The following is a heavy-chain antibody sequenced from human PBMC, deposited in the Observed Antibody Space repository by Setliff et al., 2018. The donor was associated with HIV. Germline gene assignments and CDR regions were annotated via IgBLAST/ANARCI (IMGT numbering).Heavy chain of an antibody. CDR2: INSDGSSR. V-gene: IGHV3-74*01. CDR1: GFTFRSYW. D-gene: IGHD3-22*01. J-gene: IGHJ4*02. CDR3: ARDQTYYFDSSGYSLGY. Sequence: LRLSCAASGFTFRSYWMHWVRQAPGPGKGLVWVSRINSDGSSRSYADSVKGRFTISRDNAKNTLYLQMNSLRADDTAVYYCARDQTYYFDSSGYSLGYWGQGTLVTVSS.